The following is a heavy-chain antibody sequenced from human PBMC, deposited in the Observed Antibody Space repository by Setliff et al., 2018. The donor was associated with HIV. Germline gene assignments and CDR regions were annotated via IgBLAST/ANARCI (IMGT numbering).Heavy chain of an antibody. CDR3: AAAGVSGSGSLPHYYYYYGMDV. D-gene: IGHD3-10*01. V-gene: IGHV4-28*01. CDR1: GYSISSSHW. CDR2: IYYSGST. Sequence: SETLSLTCAVSGYSISSSHWWGWSRQPPGKGLEWIGYIYYSGSTNYNPSLKSRVTITRDMSTSTAYMELSSLRSEDTAVYYCAAAGVSGSGSLPHYYYYYGMDVWGQGTTVTVSS. J-gene: IGHJ6*02.